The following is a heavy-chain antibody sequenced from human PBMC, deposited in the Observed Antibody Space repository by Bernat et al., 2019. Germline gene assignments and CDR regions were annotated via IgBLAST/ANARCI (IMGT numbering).Heavy chain of an antibody. Sequence: QVQLVQSGAEVKKPGASVKVSCKASGYTFTSYGISWVRQAPGQGLEWMGWIRAYNGNTNYAQKFQGRVPMTTDTSTSTAYMELRSLRSDDTAVYYCARDGKDIVLVPAGVDYYYGMDVWGQGTTVTVSS. J-gene: IGHJ6*02. CDR2: IRAYNGNT. CDR1: GYTFTSYG. V-gene: IGHV1-18*01. CDR3: ARDGKDIVLVPAGVDYYYGMDV. D-gene: IGHD2-2*01.